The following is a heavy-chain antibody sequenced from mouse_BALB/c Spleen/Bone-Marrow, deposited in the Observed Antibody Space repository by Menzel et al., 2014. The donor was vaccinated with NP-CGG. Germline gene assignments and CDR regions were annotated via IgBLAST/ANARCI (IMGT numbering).Heavy chain of an antibody. CDR2: IDPSDSYT. Sequence: QVQLQQSGAELVKPGASVKLSCKASGYTFTSYWMHWVKQRPGQGLEWIGEIDPSDSYTNYNQKFKGKATLTVDKSSSTAYMQFSSLTSEDSAVYFCARWLLRYYAMDDWGQGTSVTVSS. J-gene: IGHJ4*01. D-gene: IGHD2-3*01. CDR1: GYTFTSYW. CDR3: ARWLLRYYAMDD. V-gene: IGHV1-69*02.